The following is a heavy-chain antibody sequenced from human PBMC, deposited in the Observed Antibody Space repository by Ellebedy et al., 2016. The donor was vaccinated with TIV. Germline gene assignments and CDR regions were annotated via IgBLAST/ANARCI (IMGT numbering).Heavy chain of an antibody. V-gene: IGHV1-18*01. CDR3: ARDPLVREYNWFDP. Sequence: AASVKVSCKASGYTFTSYGISWVRQAPGQGLEWMGWISAYNGNTNYAQKLQGRVTMTTDTSTSTAYMEPRSLRSDDTAVYYSARDPLVREYNWFDPWGQGTLVTVSS. CDR2: ISAYNGNT. D-gene: IGHD3-10*01. CDR1: GYTFTSYG. J-gene: IGHJ5*02.